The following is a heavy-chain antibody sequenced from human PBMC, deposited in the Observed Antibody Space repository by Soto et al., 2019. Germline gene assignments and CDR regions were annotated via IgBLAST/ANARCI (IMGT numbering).Heavy chain of an antibody. Sequence: GGSLRLSCAASGFTVSSNYLSWVRQAPGKGLEWVSVIYSGGSTYYADSVKGRFTISRDNSKNTVHLQMNSLRAEDTAVYYCAREWELPNYYGMDVWGQGTTVTVSS. CDR2: IYSGGST. D-gene: IGHD1-26*01. CDR3: AREWELPNYYGMDV. V-gene: IGHV3-53*01. CDR1: GFTVSSNY. J-gene: IGHJ6*02.